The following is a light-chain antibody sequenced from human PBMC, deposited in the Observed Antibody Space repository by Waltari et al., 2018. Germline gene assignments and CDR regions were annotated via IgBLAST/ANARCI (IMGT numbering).Light chain of an antibody. CDR1: QAINTY. CDR3: LQYNSAPLT. Sequence: DIQMTQSTSSLSSSVGDRVTITCRASQAINTYLNWYQQKPGKPPKRLIYDAASLQSGVPSRFSGSGSGTLFTLTISSLQPEDFATYYCLQYNSAPLTFGGGTKVEI. V-gene: IGKV1-17*01. J-gene: IGKJ4*01. CDR2: DAA.